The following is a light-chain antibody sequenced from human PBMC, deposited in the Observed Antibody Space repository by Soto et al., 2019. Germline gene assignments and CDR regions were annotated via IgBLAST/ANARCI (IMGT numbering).Light chain of an antibody. CDR1: SSDIGAFTS. CDR3: SSYSRTTTLVV. Sequence: QSALTQPASVSGSPRQSITISCTGTSSDIGAFTSVSWYQQHPGKAPKLIIYDIIHRPSGVSDRFSGSKSVNTASLTVSGLQPEDEANYYCSSYSRTTTLVVFGGGTKLTVL. V-gene: IGLV2-14*03. J-gene: IGLJ2*01. CDR2: DII.